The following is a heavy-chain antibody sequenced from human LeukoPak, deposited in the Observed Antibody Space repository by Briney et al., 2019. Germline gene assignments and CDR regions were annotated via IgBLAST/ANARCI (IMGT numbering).Heavy chain of an antibody. J-gene: IGHJ5*02. CDR2: IITILGIA. Sequence: SVKVSCKAAGGSFSSYAISWVRQAPGPGLEWVGRIITILGIANYAQKFQGRVTITADKSTTTDYMKLSSQRSEDTAVYYCARDRNGTMVRGVGSWFDPWGQGTLVTVSS. CDR1: GGSFSSYA. D-gene: IGHD3-10*01. CDR3: ARDRNGTMVRGVGSWFDP. V-gene: IGHV1-69*04.